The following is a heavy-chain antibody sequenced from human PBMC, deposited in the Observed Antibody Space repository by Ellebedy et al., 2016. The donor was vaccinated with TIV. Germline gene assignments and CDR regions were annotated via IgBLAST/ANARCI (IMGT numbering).Heavy chain of an antibody. J-gene: IGHJ4*02. V-gene: IGHV1-2*02. Sequence: ASVKVSXXASGYTFTGYYMHWVRQAPGQGLEWMGWINPNSGGTNYAQKFQGRVTMTRDTSISTAYMELSRLRSDDTAVYSCARARRGVEMATITSNFDYWGQGTLVTVSS. CDR3: ARARRGVEMATITSNFDY. CDR2: INPNSGGT. D-gene: IGHD5-24*01. CDR1: GYTFTGYY.